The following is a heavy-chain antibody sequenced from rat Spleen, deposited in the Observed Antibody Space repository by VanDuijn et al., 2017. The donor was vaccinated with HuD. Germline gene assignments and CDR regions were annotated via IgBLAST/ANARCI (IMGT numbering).Heavy chain of an antibody. Sequence: EVQVVEFGGGLAQPGRSMKLSCAASGFTFSSFPMACVRQAPTKGLEWVATISNSGGSTYYRDSVKGRFTISRDNAKSTLYLQMNSLRSEDTATYYCTRWDYWGQGVMVTVSS. CDR3: TRWDY. CDR1: GFTFSSFP. J-gene: IGHJ2*01. V-gene: IGHV5-46*01. CDR2: ISNSGGST.